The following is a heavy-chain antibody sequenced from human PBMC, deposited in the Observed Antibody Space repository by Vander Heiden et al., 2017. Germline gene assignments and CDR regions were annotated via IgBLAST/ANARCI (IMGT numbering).Heavy chain of an antibody. CDR2: IKSKADGGTT. V-gene: IGHV3-15*01. Sequence: EVQLVESGGGLVKPGGSLRLSCTAYEIICSSAWMSWVRQAPGKGLEWVGRIKSKADGGTTDYAAPVKDRFTIFRDDSKNTLYLQMNSLKTDDTAFYYCTRPYGADHYFDYWGQGALVTVSS. CDR3: TRPYGADHYFDY. D-gene: IGHD3-10*01. CDR1: EIICSSAW. J-gene: IGHJ4*02.